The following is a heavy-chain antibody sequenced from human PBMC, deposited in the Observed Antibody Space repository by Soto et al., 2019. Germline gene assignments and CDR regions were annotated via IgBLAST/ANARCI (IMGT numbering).Heavy chain of an antibody. CDR3: ARDDEKIAIFGVVIPVDY. CDR1: GYTFTSYG. D-gene: IGHD3-3*01. V-gene: IGHV1-18*01. CDR2: ISAYNGNT. J-gene: IGHJ4*02. Sequence: QVQLVQSGAEVKKPGASVKVSCKASGYTFTSYGISWVRQAPGQGLEGMGWISAYNGNTNYAQKLQGRVTMTTDTSTSTAYMELRSLRSDDTAVYYCARDDEKIAIFGVVIPVDYWGQGTLVTVSS.